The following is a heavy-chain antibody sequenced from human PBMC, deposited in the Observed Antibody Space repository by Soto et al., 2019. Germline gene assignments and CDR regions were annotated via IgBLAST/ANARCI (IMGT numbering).Heavy chain of an antibody. CDR2: ISAYNGNT. Sequence: QVQLVQSGAEVKKPGASVKVSCKASGYTFTSYGISWVRQAPGQGLEWMGWISAYNGNTNYAQKLQGRVTMTTDTATSKGYMELRSLRADDTAVYYCASGYCSGGSCSNGMDVWGQGTTVTVSS. CDR1: GYTFTSYG. V-gene: IGHV1-18*01. J-gene: IGHJ6*02. D-gene: IGHD2-15*01. CDR3: ASGYCSGGSCSNGMDV.